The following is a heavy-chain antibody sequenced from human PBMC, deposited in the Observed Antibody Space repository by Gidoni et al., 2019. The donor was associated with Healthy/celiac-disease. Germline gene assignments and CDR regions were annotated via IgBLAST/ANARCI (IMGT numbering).Heavy chain of an antibody. CDR2: ISYDGSNK. V-gene: IGHV3-30*18. CDR1: GFTFRSYG. J-gene: IGHJ6*02. CDR3: AKDSRGYGMDV. Sequence: QVQLAESGGGVVQPGRSLRLSCAASGFTFRSYGMHWVRQAPGKGLEWVAVISYDGSNKYYADSVKGRFTISRDNSKNTLYLQMNSLRAEDTAVYYCAKDSRGYGMDVWGQGTTVTVSS.